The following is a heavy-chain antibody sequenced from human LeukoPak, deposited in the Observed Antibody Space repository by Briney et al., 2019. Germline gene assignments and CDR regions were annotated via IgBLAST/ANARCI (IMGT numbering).Heavy chain of an antibody. D-gene: IGHD4-11*01. CDR3: AAVSGHYTLLDA. V-gene: IGHV1-2*02. J-gene: IGHJ5*02. CDR1: GYTFTGYY. CDR2: INPNSGGT. Sequence: ASVKVSCKASGYTFTGYYMHWVRQAPGPGLEWMGWINPNSGGTNNAQKFQGRVTMTRDTSISTAYMELSRLRSEDTAVYFCAAVSGHYTLLDAWGQGALVTVST.